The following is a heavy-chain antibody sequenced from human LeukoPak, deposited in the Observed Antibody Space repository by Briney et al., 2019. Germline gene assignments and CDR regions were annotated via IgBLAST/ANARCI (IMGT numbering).Heavy chain of an antibody. D-gene: IGHD3-3*01. Sequence: SEALSLTCTVSGGSISTYYWNWIRQPPGKGLEWIGCIYYSGSTNYNPSLKSRVTISVDTSKNQFSLKLSSVTAADTAVYYCARVRSGYDYYYYYMDVWGKGTTVTVSS. CDR3: ARVRSGYDYYYYYMDV. CDR1: GGSISTYY. J-gene: IGHJ6*03. CDR2: IYYSGST. V-gene: IGHV4-59*01.